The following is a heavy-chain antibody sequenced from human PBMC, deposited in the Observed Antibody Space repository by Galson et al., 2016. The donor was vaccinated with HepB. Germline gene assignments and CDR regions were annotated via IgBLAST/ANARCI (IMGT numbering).Heavy chain of an antibody. V-gene: IGHV3-30*04. Sequence: SLRLSCAASGFTFSSYAMHWVRQAPGKGLEWVAVISYDGSNKYYADSTKGRFTISRDNSKNTLYLQMNSLRAEDTAVYYCARDETPRGDYGDAFDIWGQGTMVTVSS. CDR1: GFTFSSYA. J-gene: IGHJ3*02. CDR2: ISYDGSNK. CDR3: ARDETPRGDYGDAFDI. D-gene: IGHD4-17*01.